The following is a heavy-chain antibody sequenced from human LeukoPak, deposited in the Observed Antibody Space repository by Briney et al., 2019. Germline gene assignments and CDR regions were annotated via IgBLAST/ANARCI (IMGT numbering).Heavy chain of an antibody. J-gene: IGHJ4*02. D-gene: IGHD5-18*01. Sequence: GGSLRLSCAASGFTFSSYGMHWVRQALGKGLEWVAVIWYDGSNKYYADSVKGRFTVSRDNSKNTLYLQMNSLRAEDTAVYYCARGGHTAIGYWGQGTLVTVSS. CDR2: IWYDGSNK. CDR3: ARGGHTAIGY. V-gene: IGHV3-33*01. CDR1: GFTFSSYG.